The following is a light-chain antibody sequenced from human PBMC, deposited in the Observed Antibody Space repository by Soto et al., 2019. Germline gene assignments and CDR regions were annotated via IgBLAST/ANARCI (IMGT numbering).Light chain of an antibody. CDR3: AAWDDSLHGYV. CDR1: SSNIGGYT. CDR2: SNN. V-gene: IGLV1-44*01. J-gene: IGLJ1*01. Sequence: QSVLTQPPSASGTPGQRVTISCSGSSSNIGGYTVNWFQQLPGTAPKLLIYSNNHRPSGVPDRFSGSKSDTSASLAISGLQSEDEADYYCAAWDDSLHGYVFGTGTKVTVL.